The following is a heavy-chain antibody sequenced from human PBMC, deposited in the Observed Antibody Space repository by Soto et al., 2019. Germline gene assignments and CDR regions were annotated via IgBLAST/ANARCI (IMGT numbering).Heavy chain of an antibody. V-gene: IGHV4-31*03. CDR3: ARAWTAAAGWAKWFDL. CDR2: IFHDGTT. J-gene: IGHJ5*02. D-gene: IGHD6-13*01. CDR1: GGSISGVGYY. Sequence: QLQLQEAGPGLVEPSQTLSLTCTVSGGSISGVGYYWSWIRQNPGKGLEWIGYIFHDGTTYYNPSLKSRLTISVDASKTQFSLMLTSVTAADTAVYYCARAWTAAAGWAKWFDLWGQGTLVTVSS.